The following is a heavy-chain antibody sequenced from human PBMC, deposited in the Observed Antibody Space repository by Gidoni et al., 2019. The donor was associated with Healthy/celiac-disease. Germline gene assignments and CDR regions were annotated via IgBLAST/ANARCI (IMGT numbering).Heavy chain of an antibody. J-gene: IGHJ4*02. Sequence: EVQLVESGGGLVKPGGSLRLSCAASGFTFSNAWMSWVRQAPGKGLEWVGRIKSKTDGGTTDYAAPVKGRFTISRDDSKNTLYLQMNSLKTEDTAVYYCTTPRITIFGVVIIDFDYWGQGTLVTVSS. CDR2: IKSKTDGGTT. CDR3: TTPRITIFGVVIIDFDY. D-gene: IGHD3-3*01. CDR1: GFTFSNAW. V-gene: IGHV3-15*01.